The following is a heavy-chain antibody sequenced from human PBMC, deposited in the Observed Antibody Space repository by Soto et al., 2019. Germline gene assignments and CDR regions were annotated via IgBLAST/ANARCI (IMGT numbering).Heavy chain of an antibody. Sequence: SETLSLTCAVYGGSFSGYYWSWIRQPPGKGLEWIGEINHSGSTNYNPSLKSRVTISVDTSKNQFSLKLSSVTAADTAVYYCARGPDSSGNAYWGQGTPVTVSS. V-gene: IGHV4-34*01. CDR3: ARGPDSSGNAY. CDR2: INHSGST. J-gene: IGHJ4*02. CDR1: GGSFSGYY. D-gene: IGHD3-22*01.